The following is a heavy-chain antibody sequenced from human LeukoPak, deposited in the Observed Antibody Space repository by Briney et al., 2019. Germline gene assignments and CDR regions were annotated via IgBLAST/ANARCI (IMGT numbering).Heavy chain of an antibody. CDR1: GGSISGYY. J-gene: IGHJ4*02. V-gene: IGHV4-4*07. CDR2: IYTSGST. CDR3: ARGNSGGPAGFDY. D-gene: IGHD6-25*01. Sequence: PSETLSLTCSVSGGSISGYYWSWIRQPAGKGLEWIGRIYTSGSTNYNPSLKSRLTMSVDTSKNQFSLKLSSVTAADTAVYYCARGNSGGPAGFDYWGQGTLVTVSS.